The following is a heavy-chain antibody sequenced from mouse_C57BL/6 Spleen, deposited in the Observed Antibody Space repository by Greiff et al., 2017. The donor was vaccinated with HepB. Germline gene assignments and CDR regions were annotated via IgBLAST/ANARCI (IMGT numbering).Heavy chain of an antibody. J-gene: IGHJ2*01. CDR1: GYAFSSYW. CDR3: ARDYDYDGFDY. Sequence: QVQLKESGAELVKPGASVKISCKASGYAFSSYWMNWVKQRPGKGLEWIGQIYPGDGDTNYNGKFKGKATLTADKSSSTAYMQLSSLTSEDSAVYFCARDYDYDGFDYWGQGTTLTVSS. CDR2: IYPGDGDT. V-gene: IGHV1-80*01. D-gene: IGHD2-4*01.